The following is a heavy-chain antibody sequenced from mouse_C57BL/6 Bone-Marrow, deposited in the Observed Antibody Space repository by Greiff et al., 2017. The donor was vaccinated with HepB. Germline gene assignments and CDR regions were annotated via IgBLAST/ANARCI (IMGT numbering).Heavy chain of an antibody. CDR3: ARYYSNLAWFAY. CDR2: IYPGSGNT. Sequence: LVESGAELVRPGASVKLSCKASGYTFTDYYINWVKQRPGQGLEWIARIYPGSGNTYYNEKFKGKATLTAEKSSSTAYMQLSSLTSEDSAVYFCARYYSNLAWFAYWGQGTLVTVSA. D-gene: IGHD2-5*01. J-gene: IGHJ3*01. CDR1: GYTFTDYY. V-gene: IGHV1-76*01.